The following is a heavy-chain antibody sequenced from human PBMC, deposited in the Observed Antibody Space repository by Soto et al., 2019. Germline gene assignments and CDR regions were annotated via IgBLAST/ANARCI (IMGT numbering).Heavy chain of an antibody. CDR2: LKPDGSER. CDR1: GFTLSTYW. Sequence: EVQLVQPGGGLVQPGGSLRLSCAGAGFTLSTYWMSWVRQAPGKGLEWVANLKPDGSERYYGDSEKGRFTISRDDAGNSLYLQMNSLRVEDTAMYYCTRSAAVAGIDYWGQGTLVTVSS. CDR3: TRSAAVAGIDY. D-gene: IGHD6-19*01. V-gene: IGHV3-7*03. J-gene: IGHJ4*02.